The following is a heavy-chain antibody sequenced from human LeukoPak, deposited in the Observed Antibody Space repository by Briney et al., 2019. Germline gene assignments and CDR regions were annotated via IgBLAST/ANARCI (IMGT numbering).Heavy chain of an antibody. D-gene: IGHD1-1*01. CDR1: GDTFTSYY. Sequence: GASVKVSCKASGDTFTSYYIHWVRQAPGQGLEWMGWINPQNTGTNYAQKFQDRVTMTRDTSIRTAYMVLIRLKSDDTAVFYCARGGPLEWAPDAFDLWGQGTMVTVSS. J-gene: IGHJ3*01. CDR3: ARGGPLEWAPDAFDL. V-gene: IGHV1-2*02. CDR2: INPQNTGT.